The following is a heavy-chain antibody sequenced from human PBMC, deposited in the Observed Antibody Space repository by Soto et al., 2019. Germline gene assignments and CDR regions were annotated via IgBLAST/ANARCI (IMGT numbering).Heavy chain of an antibody. Sequence: EVQLVESGGGLVQPGGSLRLSCAASGIPVSSNYMTWVRQAPGKGLEWVSVLHSGGDTYYANSVKGRFTISRHDSTNTLFLQMNSLPVEDTAVNYGARVDPFSYAPRMDSWAQGTTFT. CDR3: ARVDPFSYAPRMDS. D-gene: IGHD2-2*01. V-gene: IGHV3-53*04. CDR1: GIPVSSNY. CDR2: LHSGGDT. J-gene: IGHJ6*02.